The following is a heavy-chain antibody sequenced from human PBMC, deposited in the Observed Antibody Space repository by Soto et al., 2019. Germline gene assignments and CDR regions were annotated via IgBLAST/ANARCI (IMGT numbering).Heavy chain of an antibody. Sequence: PSETLSLTCTVSGGSIRNGDYYWSWIRQPPGKGLEWIGYIYYSGSTYYNTTLKSRTTMSVDTSRNQFSLKMSSVTAADTAVYYCARRYGDSGFFDFWGQGTLVTVSS. J-gene: IGHJ4*02. D-gene: IGHD4-17*01. V-gene: IGHV4-30-4*01. CDR2: IYYSGST. CDR3: ARRYGDSGFFDF. CDR1: GGSIRNGDYY.